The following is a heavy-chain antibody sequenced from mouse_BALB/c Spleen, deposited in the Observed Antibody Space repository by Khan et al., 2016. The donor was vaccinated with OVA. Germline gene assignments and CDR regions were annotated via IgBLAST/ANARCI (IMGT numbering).Heavy chain of an antibody. J-gene: IGHJ4*01. Sequence: QVQLKQSGAELARPGASVKMSCKASGYTFTSYTMHWVKQRPGQGLEWIGYIIPSTVYTNYNQKFKDKATLTADKSSSTAYMHLSSLTSEDSAVYYCARDFHYYGSRGAMDNWGQGTSVTVS. V-gene: IGHV1-4*01. CDR1: GYTFTSYT. D-gene: IGHD1-1*01. CDR3: ARDFHYYGSRGAMDN. CDR2: IIPSTVYT.